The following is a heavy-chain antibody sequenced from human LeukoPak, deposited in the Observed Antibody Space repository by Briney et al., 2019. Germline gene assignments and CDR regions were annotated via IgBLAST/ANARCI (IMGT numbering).Heavy chain of an antibody. D-gene: IGHD3-10*01. Sequence: ASVKVSCKASGYTFTSYYPHWVRQAPGQGLEWMGIINPSAGSTSYAQKFQGRVTLTRDMSTSTVYMEVSSLRSEDTAVYYCARDLRFGELSFLPFDYWGQGTLVTVSS. CDR1: GYTFTSYY. CDR2: INPSAGST. V-gene: IGHV1-46*01. J-gene: IGHJ4*02. CDR3: ARDLRFGELSFLPFDY.